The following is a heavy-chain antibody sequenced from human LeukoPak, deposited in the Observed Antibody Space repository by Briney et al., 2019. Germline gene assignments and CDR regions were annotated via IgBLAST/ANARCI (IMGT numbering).Heavy chain of an antibody. V-gene: IGHV1-69*13. D-gene: IGHD5-18*01. Sequence: ASVKVSCKASGGTFNNYAINWVRQAPGQGLEWMGGIIPIFGSSNYAQKFQGRVTITADESTTTAYMELSSLRSEDTAVYYCARVTHTELSTWFDPWGRGTLVTVSS. CDR1: GGTFNNYA. CDR3: ARVTHTELSTWFDP. J-gene: IGHJ5*02. CDR2: IIPIFGSS.